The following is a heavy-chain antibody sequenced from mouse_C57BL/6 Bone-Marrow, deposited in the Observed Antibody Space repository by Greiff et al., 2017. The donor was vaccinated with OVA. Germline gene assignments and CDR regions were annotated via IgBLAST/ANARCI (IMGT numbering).Heavy chain of an antibody. CDR3: ARSEDGYSFFDY. J-gene: IGHJ2*01. CDR2: IYPRSGNT. CDR1: GYTFTSSG. Sequence: VQLQQSGAELARPGASVKLSCKASGYTFTSSGISWVKQRTGQGLEWIGEIYPRSGNTYYNEKFKGKATLTADKSSSTAYMELRSLTSEDSAVYFCARSEDGYSFFDYWGQGTTLTVSS. V-gene: IGHV1-81*01. D-gene: IGHD2-3*01.